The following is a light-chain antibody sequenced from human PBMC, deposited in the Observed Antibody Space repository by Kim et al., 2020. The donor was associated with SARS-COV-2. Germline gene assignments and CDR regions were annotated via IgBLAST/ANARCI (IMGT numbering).Light chain of an antibody. CDR1: QTVLYKYSNKNY. J-gene: IGKJ2*03. CDR2: WAS. V-gene: IGKV4-1*01. CDR3: QQYYSTPPS. Sequence: RGTLNCKSSQTVLYKYSNKNYLAWYQQKPGQAPKLLTYWASIRASGVSDRFSGSGSETDFTLTISSLQAEDGAVYYCQQYYSTPPSFGQGPKLEI.